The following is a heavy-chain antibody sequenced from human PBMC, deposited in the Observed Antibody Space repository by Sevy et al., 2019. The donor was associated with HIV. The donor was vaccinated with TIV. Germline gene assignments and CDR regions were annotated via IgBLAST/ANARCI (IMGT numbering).Heavy chain of an antibody. CDR3: AKEEYSSGWPIDY. CDR1: GFTFRSFS. J-gene: IGHJ4*02. D-gene: IGHD6-19*01. Sequence: GGSLRLSCVASGFTFRSFSMHWVRQAPGKGLEWVAAIWYDGRTERYADSVQGRFTISRDNSKNTLYLQMNSLRAEDTAVYYCAKEEYSSGWPIDYWGQGTLVTVSS. CDR2: IWYDGRTE. V-gene: IGHV3-33*06.